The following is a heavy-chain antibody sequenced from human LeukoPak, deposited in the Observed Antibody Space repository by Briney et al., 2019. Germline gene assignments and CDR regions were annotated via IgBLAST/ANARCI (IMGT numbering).Heavy chain of an antibody. J-gene: IGHJ4*02. CDR2: IYYSGST. Sequence: SETLSLTCTVSGGSISSSSYYWGWIRQPPGKGLEWIGSIYYSGSTYYNPSLKSRVTISVDTSKNQFSLKLSSVTAADTAVYYCAGGSYYDFWSGYYTATPPGYWGQGTLVTVSS. CDR3: AGGSYYDFWSGYYTATPPGY. D-gene: IGHD3-3*01. CDR1: GGSISSSSYY. V-gene: IGHV4-39*07.